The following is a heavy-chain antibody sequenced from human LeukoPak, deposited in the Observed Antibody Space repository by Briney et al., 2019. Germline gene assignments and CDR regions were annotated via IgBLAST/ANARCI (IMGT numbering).Heavy chain of an antibody. Sequence: SVKVSCKASGGTFSSYAISWVRQAPGQGLEWMGGIIPIFGTANYAQKFQGRVTMTEDTSTDTAYMELSSLRSEDTAVYYCATAAGAYYFDYWGQGTLVTVSS. CDR2: IIPIFGTA. V-gene: IGHV1-69*06. J-gene: IGHJ4*02. CDR3: ATAAGAYYFDY. CDR1: GGTFSSYA. D-gene: IGHD6-13*01.